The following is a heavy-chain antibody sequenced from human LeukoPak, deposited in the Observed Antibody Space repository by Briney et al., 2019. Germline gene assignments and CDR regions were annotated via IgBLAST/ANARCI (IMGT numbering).Heavy chain of an antibody. CDR2: ISAYNGNT. CDR1: GYTFTSYG. J-gene: IGHJ4*02. Sequence: ASVEVSCKASGYTFTSYGISWVRQAPGQGLEWMGWISAYNGNTNYAQKLQGRVTMTTDTSTSTAYMELRSLRSDDTAVYYCARVIQLWRTFDYWGQGTLVTVSS. CDR3: ARVIQLWRTFDY. V-gene: IGHV1-18*01. D-gene: IGHD5-18*01.